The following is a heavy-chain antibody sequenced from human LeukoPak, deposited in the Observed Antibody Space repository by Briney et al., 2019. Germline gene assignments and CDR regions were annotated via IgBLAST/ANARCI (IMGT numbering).Heavy chain of an antibody. CDR3: ARSPDSSNFFTGSYDY. D-gene: IGHD6-13*01. J-gene: IGHJ4*02. CDR1: GASISSGGNY. V-gene: IGHV4-61*02. CDR2: IYTSGST. Sequence: SQTLSLTCTVSGASISSGGNYWSWIRQPAGEGLEWVGRIYTSGSTNYNPSLKSRVTISVDTSKNQFSLKLSSVTAADTAVYYCARSPDSSNFFTGSYDYWGQGTLVTVSS.